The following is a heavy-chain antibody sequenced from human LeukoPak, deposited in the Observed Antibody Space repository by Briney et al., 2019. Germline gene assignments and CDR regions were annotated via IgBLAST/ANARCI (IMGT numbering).Heavy chain of an antibody. D-gene: IGHD3-10*01. CDR2: ISYDGSNK. J-gene: IGHJ4*02. V-gene: IGHV3-30*18. CDR3: AKEPGYGSGSYYRPLDY. Sequence: GRSLRLSCAASGFTFSSYGMHWVRQAPGKGLEWVAVISYDGSNKYYADSVKGRFTISRDNSKNTVYLQMNSLRAKDTAVYYCAKEPGYGSGSYYRPLDYWGQGTLVTVSS. CDR1: GFTFSSYG.